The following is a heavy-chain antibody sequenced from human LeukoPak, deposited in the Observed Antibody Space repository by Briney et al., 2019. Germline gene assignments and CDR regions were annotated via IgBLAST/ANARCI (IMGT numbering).Heavy chain of an antibody. J-gene: IGHJ4*02. CDR2: FDPEDGGT. Sequence: ASVKVSCKVSGYTLTELSMHWVRQAPGKGLEWMGGFDPEDGGTIYAQKFQGRVTMTEDTSTDTAYMELSSLRSEDTAVYYCATPAYYDYVWGSSAGLDYWGQGTLVTVSS. CDR1: GYTLTELS. V-gene: IGHV1-24*01. D-gene: IGHD3-16*01. CDR3: ATPAYYDYVWGSSAGLDY.